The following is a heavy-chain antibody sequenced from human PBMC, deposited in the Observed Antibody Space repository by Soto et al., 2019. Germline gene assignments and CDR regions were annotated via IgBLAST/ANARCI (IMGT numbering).Heavy chain of an antibody. CDR3: ARDIGEYYFDY. D-gene: IGHD3-10*01. CDR2: IYYSGST. V-gene: IGHV4-30-4*01. Sequence: PSETLSLTCTVSGGSISSGDYYWSWIRQPPGKGLEWIGYIYYSGSTYYNPSLKSRVTISVDTSKNQFSLKLSSVTAADTVVYYCARDIGEYYFDYSGQGTLVTVSS. J-gene: IGHJ4*02. CDR1: GGSISSGDYY.